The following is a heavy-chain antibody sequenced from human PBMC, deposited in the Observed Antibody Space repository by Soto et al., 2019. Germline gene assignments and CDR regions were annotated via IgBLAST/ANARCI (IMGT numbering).Heavy chain of an antibody. D-gene: IGHD3-9*01. Sequence: SETLSLTCAVSGGSISSSNWWSWVRQPPGKGLEWIGEIYHSGSTNYNPSLKSRVTISVDKSKNQFSLKLSSVTAADTAVYYCARVSLDPTNYYFDYWGQGTLVTSPQ. V-gene: IGHV4-4*02. CDR1: GGSISSSNW. J-gene: IGHJ4*02. CDR2: IYHSGST. CDR3: ARVSLDPTNYYFDY.